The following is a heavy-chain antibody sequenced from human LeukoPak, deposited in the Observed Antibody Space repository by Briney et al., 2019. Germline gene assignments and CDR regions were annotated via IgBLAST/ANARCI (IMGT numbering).Heavy chain of an antibody. CDR2: IIPILGIA. CDR3: ARVGFWYSSSWYPDY. V-gene: IGHV1-69*04. CDR1: GGTFSSYA. Sequence: SVEVSCKASGGTFSSYAISWVRQAPGQGLEWMGRIIPILGIANYAQKFQGRVTITADKSTSTAYMELSSLRAEDTAVYYCARVGFWYSSSWYPDYWGQGTLVTVSS. J-gene: IGHJ4*02. D-gene: IGHD6-13*01.